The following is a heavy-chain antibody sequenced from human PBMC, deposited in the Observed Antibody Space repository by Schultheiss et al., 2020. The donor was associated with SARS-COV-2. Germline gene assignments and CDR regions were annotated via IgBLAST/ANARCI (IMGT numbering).Heavy chain of an antibody. D-gene: IGHD2-15*01. V-gene: IGHV4-4*02. J-gene: IGHJ6*02. CDR3: ARDGGGSQNYYYYGMDV. CDR1: GGSISSSNW. Sequence: SETLSLTCAVSGGSISSSNWWSWVRQPPGKGLEWIGEIYHSGTTYYNPSLKSRVTISVDTSKNQFSLKLSSVTAADTAVYYCARDGGGSQNYYYYGMDVWGQGTTVTVSS. CDR2: IYHSGTT.